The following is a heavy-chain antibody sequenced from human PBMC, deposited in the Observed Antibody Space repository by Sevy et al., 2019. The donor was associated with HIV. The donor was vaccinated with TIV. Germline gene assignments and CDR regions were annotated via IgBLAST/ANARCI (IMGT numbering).Heavy chain of an antibody. CDR3: ARGGYYYDNAAYYALDS. Sequence: GGSLRLSCAATGFTFSNYAMHWVRQAPGKGMEWVAIIWSDGSYQYHGDSVKGRFTISRDNSKNTLYLQMNNVRVEDTAVYYCARGGYYYDNAAYYALDSWGQGTLVTVSS. D-gene: IGHD3-22*01. J-gene: IGHJ4*02. CDR2: IWSDGSYQ. V-gene: IGHV3-33*01. CDR1: GFTFSNYA.